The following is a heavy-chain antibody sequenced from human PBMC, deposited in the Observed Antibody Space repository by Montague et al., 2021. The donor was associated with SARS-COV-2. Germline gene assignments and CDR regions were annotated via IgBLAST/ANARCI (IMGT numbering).Heavy chain of an antibody. Sequence: SETLSLTCTVSGGSISGYYWSWIRQPPGKGLEWIGYIYYSGSTEXXPFLESRVTVSVDRSKNQVSLKLSSVTAADTAVYYCARLLRSCTNGVCRTYYYYAMDVWGQGTTVTVSS. CDR3: ARLLRSCTNGVCRTYYYYAMDV. CDR2: IYYSGST. CDR1: GGSISGYY. V-gene: IGHV4-59*01. J-gene: IGHJ6*02. D-gene: IGHD2-8*01.